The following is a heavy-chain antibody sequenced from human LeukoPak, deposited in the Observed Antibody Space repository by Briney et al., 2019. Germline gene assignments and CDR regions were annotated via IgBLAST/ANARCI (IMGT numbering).Heavy chain of an antibody. V-gene: IGHV5-10-1*01. CDR1: GYIFTSYW. CDR2: IDPSDSYT. D-gene: IGHD3-10*01. J-gene: IGHJ4*02. CDR3: AIYYGSWSSFDY. Sequence: GESLRISCKGSGYIFTSYWISWVRQMPGKGREWVGRIDPSDSYTNYSLSFQGHVTISADKSISTAYLQWSSLKASDTAMYYCAIYYGSWSSFDYWGQGTLVTVSS.